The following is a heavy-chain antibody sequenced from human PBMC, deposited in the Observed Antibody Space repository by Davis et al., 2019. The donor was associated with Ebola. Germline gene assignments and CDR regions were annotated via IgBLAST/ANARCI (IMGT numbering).Heavy chain of an antibody. CDR3: VGSSAVAGIPLTFDY. CDR2: INSYGTTT. CDR1: GFTFNSHW. V-gene: IGHV3-74*03. J-gene: IGHJ4*02. D-gene: IGHD6-19*01. Sequence: GESLKISCAASGFTFNSHWMHWVRQAPGKGLVWVSRINSYGTTTTYADSVKGRFTISRDNSKNTLYLQMNSLRAEDTAVYYCVGSSAVAGIPLTFDYWGQGTLVTVSS.